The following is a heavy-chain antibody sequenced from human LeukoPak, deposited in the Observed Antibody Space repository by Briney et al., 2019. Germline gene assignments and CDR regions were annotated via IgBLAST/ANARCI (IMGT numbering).Heavy chain of an antibody. CDR2: INHSGST. V-gene: IGHV4-34*01. CDR1: GGSFSGYY. J-gene: IGHJ6*03. Sequence: PSETLSLTCAVYGGSFSGYYWSWIRQPPGKGLEWIGEINHSGSTNYNPSLKSRVTISVDTSKNQFSLKLSSVTAADTAVYYCARWVVAADYYYYMDVRGKGTTVTVSS. D-gene: IGHD2-15*01. CDR3: ARWVVAADYYYYMDV.